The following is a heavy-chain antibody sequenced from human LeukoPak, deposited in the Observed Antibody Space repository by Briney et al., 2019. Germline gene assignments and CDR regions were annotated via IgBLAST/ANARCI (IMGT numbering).Heavy chain of an antibody. D-gene: IGHD6-13*01. CDR1: GFTFSDYY. CDR2: ISSSGSTI. Sequence: GGSLRLSCAASGFTFSDYYMSWIRQAPGKGLEWVSYISSSGSTIYYADSVKGRFTISRDNAKNSLYPQMNSLRAEDTAVYYCASELIAAAGTAPRYYYYYYMDVWGKGTTVTVSS. J-gene: IGHJ6*03. CDR3: ASELIAAAGTAPRYYYYYYMDV. V-gene: IGHV3-11*01.